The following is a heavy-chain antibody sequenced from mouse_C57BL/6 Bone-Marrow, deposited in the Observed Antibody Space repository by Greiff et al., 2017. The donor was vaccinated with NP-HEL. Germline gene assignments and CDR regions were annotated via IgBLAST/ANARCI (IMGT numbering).Heavy chain of an antibody. CDR3: ARSSDYDYADDPVEAMDY. J-gene: IGHJ4*01. Sequence: EVKLVESGGGLVQPGGSLSLSCAASGFTFTDYYMSWVRQPPGKALEWLGFIRNKANGYTTEYSASVKGRFTISRDNSQSILYRQMNALRAEDSATDYCARSSDYDYADDPVEAMDYWGQGTSVTVSS. CDR1: GFTFTDYY. D-gene: IGHD2-4*01. CDR2: IRNKANGYTT. V-gene: IGHV7-3*01.